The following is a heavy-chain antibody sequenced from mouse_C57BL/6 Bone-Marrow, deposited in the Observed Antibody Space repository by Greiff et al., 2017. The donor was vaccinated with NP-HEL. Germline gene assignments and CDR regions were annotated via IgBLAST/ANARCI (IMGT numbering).Heavy chain of an antibody. J-gene: IGHJ2*01. D-gene: IGHD1-1*01. CDR2: IYPRDGST. V-gene: IGHV1-78*01. Sequence: VQLQESDAELVKPGASVKISCKVSGYTFTDHTIHWMKQRPEQGLEWIGYIYPRDGSTKYNEKFKGKATLTADKSSSTAYMQLNSLTSEDSAVYFCARSEDYYGRSQFFDYWGQGTTLTVSS. CDR3: ARSEDYYGRSQFFDY. CDR1: GYTFTDHT.